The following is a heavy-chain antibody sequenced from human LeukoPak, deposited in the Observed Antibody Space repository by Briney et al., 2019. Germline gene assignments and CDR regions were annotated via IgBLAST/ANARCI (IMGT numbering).Heavy chain of an antibody. CDR2: ISGSGAST. Sequence: GGSLRLSCAASGFTFSSHAMSWVRQAPGKGLEWVSRISGSGASTYYADSVKGRFTISRDNSKNTLYLQMNSLRAEDTAEYCCAKGVESSSLFDYWGQGTLVTVSS. D-gene: IGHD6-13*01. CDR3: AKGVESSSLFDY. J-gene: IGHJ4*02. CDR1: GFTFSSHA. V-gene: IGHV3-23*01.